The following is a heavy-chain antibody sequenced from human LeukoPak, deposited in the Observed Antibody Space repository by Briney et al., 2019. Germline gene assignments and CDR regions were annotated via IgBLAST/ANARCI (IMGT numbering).Heavy chain of an antibody. J-gene: IGHJ4*02. V-gene: IGHV4-59*01. Sequence: PETLSLTCTVSGGSISSYYWSWIRQPPGKGLEWIGYIYYSGSTNYNPSLKSRVTISLDMSKNQFSLKLSSVTAADTAVYYCASGNWNYYYFDYWGQGTLVTVST. D-gene: IGHD1-7*01. CDR2: IYYSGST. CDR1: GGSISSYY. CDR3: ASGNWNYYYFDY.